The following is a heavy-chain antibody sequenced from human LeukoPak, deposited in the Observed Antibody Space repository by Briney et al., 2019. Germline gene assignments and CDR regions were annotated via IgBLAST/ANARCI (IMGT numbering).Heavy chain of an antibody. Sequence: PGGSLRLSCAASGFTFSNYAMNWVRQAPGKGLEWVSTSTGPDDSTYYADSVKGRFTLSRDKSKSTLYLQMNSLRAEDTAVYYCAVAVAASSNYGYFDYWGQGILVTVSS. CDR3: AVAVAASSNYGYFDY. CDR1: GFTFSNYA. D-gene: IGHD6-19*01. CDR2: STGPDDST. J-gene: IGHJ4*02. V-gene: IGHV3-23*01.